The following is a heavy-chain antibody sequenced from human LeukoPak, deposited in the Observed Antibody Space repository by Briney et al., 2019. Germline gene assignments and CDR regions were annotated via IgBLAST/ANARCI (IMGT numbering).Heavy chain of an antibody. V-gene: IGHV4-39*07. J-gene: IGHJ5*02. CDR3: ARSEQQLVPNWFDP. CDR2: IYYSGST. D-gene: IGHD6-13*01. Sequence: TSETLSLTCTVSGVSISNSSYYWGWIRQPPGKGLEWIGSIYYSGSTYYNPSLKSRVTISVDTSKNQFSLKLSSVTAADTAVYYCARSEQQLVPNWFDPWGQGTLVTVSS. CDR1: GVSISNSSYY.